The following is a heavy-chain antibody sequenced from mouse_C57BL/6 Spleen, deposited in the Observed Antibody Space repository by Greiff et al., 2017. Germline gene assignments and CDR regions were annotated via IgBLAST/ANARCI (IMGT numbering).Heavy chain of an antibody. CDR2: INPSIGGI. D-gene: IGHD2-4*01. CDR3: ANEGVYDYSFAY. J-gene: IGHJ3*01. Sequence: QVQLQQPGTELVKPGASVKLSCKASGYTFTSYWMHWVKQRPGQGLEWIGNINPSIGGINYNEKFKSKATLTVDKSSSTAYMQRSSLTSGDSAVYYCANEGVYDYSFAYWGQGTLVTVSA. CDR1: GYTFTSYW. V-gene: IGHV1-53*01.